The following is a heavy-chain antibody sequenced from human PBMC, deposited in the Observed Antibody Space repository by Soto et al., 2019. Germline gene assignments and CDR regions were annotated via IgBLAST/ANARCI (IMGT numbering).Heavy chain of an antibody. CDR3: AREQYNWKL. J-gene: IGHJ4*02. Sequence: QVQLQESGPGLVKPSETLSLTCTVSVVSITPYYLTCIRHPPGKGLEWIGYVYHTGNTYYNPSLKSRVTISLDTSKNQVSLRLKSVTAADTAVYYCAREQYNWKLWGQGTLVTVSS. V-gene: IGHV4-59*01. CDR1: VVSITPYY. D-gene: IGHD1-20*01. CDR2: VYHTGNT.